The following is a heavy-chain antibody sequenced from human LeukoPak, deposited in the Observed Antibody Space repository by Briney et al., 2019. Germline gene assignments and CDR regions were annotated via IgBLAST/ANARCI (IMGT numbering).Heavy chain of an antibody. Sequence: SETLSLTCTVSGGSISSYYWSWIRQPPGKGLEWIGYIYYSGSTNYNPSLKSRVTISVDTSKNQFSLKLSSVTAADTAVYYCARVGSGWKDNDYWGQGTLVTVSS. CDR2: IYYSGST. CDR3: ARVGSGWKDNDY. D-gene: IGHD6-19*01. J-gene: IGHJ4*02. V-gene: IGHV4-59*01. CDR1: GGSISSYY.